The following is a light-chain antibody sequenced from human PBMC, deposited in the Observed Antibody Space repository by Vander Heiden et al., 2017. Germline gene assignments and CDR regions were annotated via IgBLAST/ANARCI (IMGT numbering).Light chain of an antibody. J-gene: IGLJ2*01. V-gene: IGLV2-14*01. CDR1: SSDVGGYNY. CDR3: SSYTSSSTLG. CDR2: EVS. Sequence: QSALTQPASVSGSPGQSITISCTGTSSDVGGYNYVSWYQQHPGKAPKLMIYEVSNRPSGVSNRFSGSKSGNTASLTISGLQAEDESDDYCSSYTSSSTLGLGGGTKLTFL.